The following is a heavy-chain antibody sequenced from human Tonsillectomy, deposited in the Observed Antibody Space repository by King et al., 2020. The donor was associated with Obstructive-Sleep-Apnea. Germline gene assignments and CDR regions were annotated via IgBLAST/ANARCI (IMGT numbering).Heavy chain of an antibody. CDR3: ARGTAGACDY. J-gene: IGHJ4*02. D-gene: IGHD1-26*01. Sequence: VQLVQSGGGLVQPGGSLRLSCAASGFTFSNYWMNWVRQAPGKGLEWVANIKEDGSEKHYVDSVKGRFIITRDNAKNSLYLQMNSLRGEDTAVYYCARGTAGACDYWGQGTLVTVSS. V-gene: IGHV3-7*01. CDR2: IKEDGSEK. CDR1: GFTFSNYW.